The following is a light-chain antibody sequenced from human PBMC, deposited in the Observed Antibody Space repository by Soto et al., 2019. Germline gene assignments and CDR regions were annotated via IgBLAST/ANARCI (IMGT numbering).Light chain of an antibody. CDR1: TSDLGGYNY. V-gene: IGLV2-14*01. CDR3: FSYKTSSANHV. CDR2: EVS. J-gene: IGLJ1*01. Sequence: LTQPASVSGSPGQSITISCTGTTSDLGGYNYVSWYQQHPGKVPKLMIYEVSNRPSGVSNRFSGSKSGNTASLTISGLQDEDEAAYYCFSYKTSSANHVFGTGKKLTV.